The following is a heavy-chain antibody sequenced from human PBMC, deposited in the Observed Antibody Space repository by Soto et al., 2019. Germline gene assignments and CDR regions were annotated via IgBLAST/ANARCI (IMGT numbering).Heavy chain of an antibody. V-gene: IGHV4-61*07. CDR3: ARRIRVGPYSYYRMDV. J-gene: IGHJ6*02. Sequence: RQPPGKGLEWIGYIYSSGSTNYNPSLKSRVTISVDTSKNQFSLKLSSVTAADTAVYYCARRIRVGPYSYYRMDVCGQGTTVT. D-gene: IGHD1-26*01. CDR2: IYSSGST.